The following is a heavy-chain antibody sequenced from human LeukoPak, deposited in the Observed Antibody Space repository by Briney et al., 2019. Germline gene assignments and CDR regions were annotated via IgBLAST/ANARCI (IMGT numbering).Heavy chain of an antibody. CDR1: GGSISSYY. CDR3: ARGKYYYDSSGHHFDY. CDR2: IYYSGST. V-gene: IGHV4-59*01. D-gene: IGHD3-22*01. Sequence: SETLSLTCTVPGGSISSYYWSWIRQPPGKGLEWIGYIYYSGSTNYNPSLKSRVTISVDTSKNQFSLKLSSVTAADTAVYYCARGKYYYDSSGHHFDYWGQGTLVTVSS. J-gene: IGHJ4*02.